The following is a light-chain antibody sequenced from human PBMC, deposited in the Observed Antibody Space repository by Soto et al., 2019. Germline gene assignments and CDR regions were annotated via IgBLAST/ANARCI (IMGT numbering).Light chain of an antibody. CDR3: QQYYSYPPT. CDR1: QGISSY. J-gene: IGKJ1*01. Sequence: IQMTQSPSSLSASVGDRVTITCRASQGISSYLAWYQQKPGKAPKLLIYAASTLQSGVPSRFSGSGSGTDLTLTISCLQSEDFATYYCQQYYSYPPTFGQGTKVDIK. CDR2: AAS. V-gene: IGKV1-8*01.